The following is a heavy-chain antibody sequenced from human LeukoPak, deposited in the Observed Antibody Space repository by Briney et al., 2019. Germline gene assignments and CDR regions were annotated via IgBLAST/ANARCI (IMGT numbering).Heavy chain of an antibody. CDR3: AKAGHRAAGLYFDY. CDR2: IRYDGSNK. J-gene: IGHJ4*02. CDR1: GFPFSSYG. D-gene: IGHD6-13*01. Sequence: PGGSLRLSCAASGFPFSSYGMHWVRQAPGKGLEWVAFIRYDGSNKYYADSVKGRFTISRDNAKNSLYLQMNSLRAEDTAVYCCAKAGHRAAGLYFDYWGQGTLVTVSS. V-gene: IGHV3-30*02.